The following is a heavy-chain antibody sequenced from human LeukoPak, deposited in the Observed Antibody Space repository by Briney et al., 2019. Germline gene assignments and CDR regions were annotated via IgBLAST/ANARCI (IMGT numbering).Heavy chain of an antibody. Sequence: GGSLRLSCVASGFTFNNYAMHWVRQAPWKGLEWVSGLSWSRSPIAYADSVQGRFTISRDNGKNSLYLQMNSLRPEDTAFYYCARGVTMTRGFFDLWGRGTLVTVSS. CDR2: LSWSRSPI. CDR3: ARGVTMTRGFFDL. V-gene: IGHV3-9*01. D-gene: IGHD2-21*02. J-gene: IGHJ2*01. CDR1: GFTFNNYA.